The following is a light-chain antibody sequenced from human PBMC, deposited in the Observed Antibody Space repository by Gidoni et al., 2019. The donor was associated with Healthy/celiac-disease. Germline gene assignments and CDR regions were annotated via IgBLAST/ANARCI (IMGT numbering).Light chain of an antibody. CDR1: QSVSSY. V-gene: IGKV3-11*01. J-gene: IGKJ4*01. Sequence: EIVWTQAPATLSLSPGERATLSCRASQSVSSYLAWYQQKPGQAPRLLIYDASNRATGIPARFSGSGSGTDITLTISSLEPEDFAVYYCQQRSNWLTFGGGTKVEIK. CDR2: DAS. CDR3: QQRSNWLT.